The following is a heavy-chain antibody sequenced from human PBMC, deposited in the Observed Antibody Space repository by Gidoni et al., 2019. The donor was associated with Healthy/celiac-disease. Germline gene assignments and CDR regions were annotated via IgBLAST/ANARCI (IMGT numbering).Heavy chain of an antibody. CDR2: ISYDGSNK. Sequence: QVQLVASGGGVVQPGRSLILSCAASGFTFSSYALHWFRQDPGKGLEWVEVISYDGSNKSYADSVKGRFTISRDNSKNTLYLQMNSLRAEDTAVYYGARGQRGDDYGDYLSRGTRDYFDYWGQGTLVTVSS. CDR1: GFTFSSYA. CDR3: ARGQRGDDYGDYLSRGTRDYFDY. D-gene: IGHD4-17*01. J-gene: IGHJ4*02. V-gene: IGHV3-30-3*01.